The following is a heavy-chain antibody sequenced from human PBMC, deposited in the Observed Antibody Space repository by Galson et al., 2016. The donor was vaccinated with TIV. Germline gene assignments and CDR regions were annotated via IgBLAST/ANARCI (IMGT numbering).Heavy chain of an antibody. CDR2: IYHTGNT. CDR3: AREGSADYDWGRAHFDY. V-gene: IGHV4-59*12. D-gene: IGHD3-16*01. Sequence: GLEWIGYIYHTGNTIYNPSLKSRVAISLDTSKNQFSLKLSSVTAADTALYYCAREGSADYDWGRAHFDYWGQGTLVTVSS. J-gene: IGHJ4*02.